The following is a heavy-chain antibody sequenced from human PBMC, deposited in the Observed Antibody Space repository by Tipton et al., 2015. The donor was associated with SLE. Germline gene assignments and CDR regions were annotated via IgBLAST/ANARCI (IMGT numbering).Heavy chain of an antibody. CDR3: AGRYEFSRFDP. CDR2: IYYSGST. CDR1: GGSISSSSYY. D-gene: IGHD1-14*01. Sequence: TLSLTCTVSGGSISSSSYYWGWIRQPPGKGLEWIGSIYYSGSTYYNPSLKSRVTISVDTSKNQFSLKLSSVTAADTAVYYCAGRYEFSRFDPWGQGTLVTVSS. J-gene: IGHJ5*02. V-gene: IGHV4-39*01.